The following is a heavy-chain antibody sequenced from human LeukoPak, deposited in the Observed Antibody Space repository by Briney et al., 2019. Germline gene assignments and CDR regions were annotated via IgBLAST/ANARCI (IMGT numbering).Heavy chain of an antibody. CDR1: GGSISSYY. V-gene: IGHV4-59*01. CDR2: INYSGRT. J-gene: IGHJ6*04. CDR3: AREPIRGYDILTGYYHSGMDV. D-gene: IGHD3-9*01. Sequence: SETLSLTCTVPGGSISSYYRRWIRQPPGKGLEWIGYINYSGRTNHKPPLKSGVTIPVNTSKNQFSLKLSSVTAADTAVYYCAREPIRGYDILTGYYHSGMDVWGKGTTVTVSS.